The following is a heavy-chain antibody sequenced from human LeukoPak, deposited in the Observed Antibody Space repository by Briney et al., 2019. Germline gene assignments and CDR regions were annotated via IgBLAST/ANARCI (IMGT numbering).Heavy chain of an antibody. CDR1: GSIFTNYW. CDR3: ARGLVASAGSRVYYFDY. Sequence: GESLKISWKGSGSIFTNYWFGWVRQMPGKGLEWMGIIFPRDSDIRYSPSFQGQVTISADNSISTAYLQWSSLKASDTAMYYCARGLVASAGSRVYYFDYWGQGTLVTVSS. CDR2: IFPRDSDI. V-gene: IGHV5-51*01. J-gene: IGHJ4*02. D-gene: IGHD6-13*01.